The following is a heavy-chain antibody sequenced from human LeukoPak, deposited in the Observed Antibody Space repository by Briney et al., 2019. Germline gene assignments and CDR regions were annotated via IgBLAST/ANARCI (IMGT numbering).Heavy chain of an antibody. CDR3: ARARYGSGSYHYMDV. CDR1: GGSISSFY. Sequence: SETLSLTCTVSGGSISSFYWNWIRQPAGKGLEWIGRIYASGSTNYNPSLKSRVTMSIDTSKNQFSLDLNSVTAADTAVYYCARARYGSGSYHYMDVWGKGTTVTISS. CDR2: IYASGST. V-gene: IGHV4-4*07. J-gene: IGHJ6*03. D-gene: IGHD3-10*01.